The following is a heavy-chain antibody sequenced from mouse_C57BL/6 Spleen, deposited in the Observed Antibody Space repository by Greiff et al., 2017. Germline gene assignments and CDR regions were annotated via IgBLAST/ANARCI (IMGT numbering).Heavy chain of an antibody. J-gene: IGHJ2*01. Sequence: VQLQQSGPELVKPGASVKISCKASGYTFTDYNMNWVKQSNGKSLEWIGVINPNYGTTSYNQKFKGKATLTVDQSSSTAYMQLNRLTSEYAAVYYWARQGGSALDYWGQGTTLTVSS. CDR3: ARQGGSALDY. CDR2: INPNYGTT. CDR1: GYTFTDYN. V-gene: IGHV1-39*01. D-gene: IGHD1-1*02.